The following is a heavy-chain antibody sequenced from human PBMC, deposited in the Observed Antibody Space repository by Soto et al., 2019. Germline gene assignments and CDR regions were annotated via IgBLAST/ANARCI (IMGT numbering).Heavy chain of an antibody. CDR2: ITWNSGYI. J-gene: IGHJ4*02. CDR1: GLTFDDYA. V-gene: IGHV3-9*01. D-gene: IGHD6-13*01. CDR3: AKALYGSSSSPIDY. Sequence: SLRLSCAASGLTFDDYAMHWVRQAPGKGLEWVSYITWNSGYIGYADSVKGRFTISRDNANNSLYLQMNSLKPEDTAFYYCAKALYGSSSSPIDYWGQGTLVTVSS.